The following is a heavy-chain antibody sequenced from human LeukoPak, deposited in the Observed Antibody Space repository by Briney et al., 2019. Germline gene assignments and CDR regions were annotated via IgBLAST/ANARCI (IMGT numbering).Heavy chain of an antibody. CDR1: EFTVSSNY. Sequence: GGSLRLSCAASEFTVSSNYMNWVGQAPGRGLEWVSVVYSGGSTYYADSVKGRFTISRDNSKNTLYLQMNSLRVEDTAVYYCARGCSDKKCYIHYWGQGTLVTVSS. V-gene: IGHV3-53*01. CDR3: ARGCSDKKCYIHY. J-gene: IGHJ4*02. D-gene: IGHD2-15*01. CDR2: VYSGGST.